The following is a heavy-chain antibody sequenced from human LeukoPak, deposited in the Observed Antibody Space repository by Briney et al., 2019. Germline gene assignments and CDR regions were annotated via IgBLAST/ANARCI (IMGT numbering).Heavy chain of an antibody. D-gene: IGHD3-10*01. V-gene: IGHV3-20*04. CDR2: INWNGGST. Sequence: GGSLRLSCTASGFTFDDYGMSWVRQAPGKGLEWVSGINWNGGSTGYADSVKGRFTISRDNAKNSLYLQMNSLRAEDTALYYCARDPESYYYASGSTHFDYWGQGTLVTVSS. CDR3: ARDPESYYYASGSTHFDY. CDR1: GFTFDDYG. J-gene: IGHJ4*02.